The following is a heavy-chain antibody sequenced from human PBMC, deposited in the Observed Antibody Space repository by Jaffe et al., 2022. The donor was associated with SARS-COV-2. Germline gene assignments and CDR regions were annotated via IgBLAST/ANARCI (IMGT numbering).Heavy chain of an antibody. V-gene: IGHV3-9*01. J-gene: IGHJ2*01. CDR3: AKGRYCSSTSCPYWYFDL. D-gene: IGHD2-2*01. Sequence: EVQLVESGGGLVQPGRSLRLSCAASGFTFDDYAMHWVRQAPGKGLEWVSGISWNSGSIGYADSVKGRFTISRDNAKNSLYLQMNSLRAEDTALYYCAKGRYCSSTSCPYWYFDLWGRGTLVTVSS. CDR1: GFTFDDYA. CDR2: ISWNSGSI.